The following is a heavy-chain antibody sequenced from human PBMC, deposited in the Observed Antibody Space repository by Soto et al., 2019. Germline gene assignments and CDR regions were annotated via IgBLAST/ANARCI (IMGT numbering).Heavy chain of an antibody. CDR2: IYYTGNI. CDR3: AKYRRTDAEGYTFDY. D-gene: IGHD2-15*01. V-gene: IGHV4-59*01. J-gene: IGHJ4*02. Sequence: SETLSLTCTVSGDSISGYYWSWIRQPPGKGLQWIGYIYYTGNINYNPSLKGRVTMSVDTSKNQFSLQVSSVTAADTAIYFCAKYRRTDAEGYTFDYWGQGALVTVSS. CDR1: GDSISGYY.